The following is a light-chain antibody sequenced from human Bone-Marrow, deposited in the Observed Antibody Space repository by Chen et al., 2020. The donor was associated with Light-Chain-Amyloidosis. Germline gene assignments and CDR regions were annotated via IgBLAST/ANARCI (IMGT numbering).Light chain of an antibody. Sequence: DIQMTQSPSSLSASVGDRVTITCRASQGIANYLAWYQQKPGKVPKLLIYGASTLQSGVPSRFSGSGSGTDFTLTISSLQHEDVATYYCQKYNNAPRITFGQGTRLEIK. J-gene: IGKJ5*01. V-gene: IGKV1-27*01. CDR2: GAS. CDR3: QKYNNAPRIT. CDR1: QGIANY.